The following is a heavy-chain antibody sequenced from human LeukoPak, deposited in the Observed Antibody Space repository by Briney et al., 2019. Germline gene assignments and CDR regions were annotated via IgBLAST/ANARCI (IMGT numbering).Heavy chain of an antibody. J-gene: IGHJ4*02. CDR2: FDPEYGET. D-gene: IGHD2/OR15-2a*01. CDR3: VRDRPYSNWDRDYFDY. Sequence: ASVKFSCKVSGYTLTELSMHWARQAPGKGLEWMGGFDPEYGETIYAQKLQGRVTMTEDTSTDTAYMELSSLRSEDTAVYYCVRDRPYSNWDRDYFDYWGQGTLVTVSS. V-gene: IGHV1-24*01. CDR1: GYTLTELS.